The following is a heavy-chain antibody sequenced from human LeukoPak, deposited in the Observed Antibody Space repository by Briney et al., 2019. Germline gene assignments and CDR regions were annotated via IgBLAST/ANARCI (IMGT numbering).Heavy chain of an antibody. CDR1: GFTFSNFW. J-gene: IGHJ4*02. Sequence: GGSLRLSCAASGFTFSNFWMSWVRQAPGKGLEWVANIKQDGSEKYYVDSVKGRFTISRDNAKNSLYLQMSSLRGDDTALYYCAGEDNTGSSAYWGQGTLVTV. CDR2: IKQDGSEK. V-gene: IGHV3-7*01. CDR3: AGEDNTGSSAY. D-gene: IGHD3-22*01.